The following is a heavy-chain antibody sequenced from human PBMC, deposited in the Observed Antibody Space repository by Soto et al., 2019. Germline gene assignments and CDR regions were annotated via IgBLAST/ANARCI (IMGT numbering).Heavy chain of an antibody. J-gene: IGHJ4*02. D-gene: IGHD6-13*01. CDR2: MNPNSGNT. CDR3: ARGRSTSWFSDY. CDR1: GYTFTSYD. Sequence: QVQLVQSGAEVKKPGASVKVSCKTSGYTFTSYDINWVRQATGHGLEWMGWMNPNSGNTGYAQNLQGRVTMTRNTSISTAYMELSGLRSGDTAVYYCARGRSTSWFSDYWGQGTLVTVSS. V-gene: IGHV1-8*01.